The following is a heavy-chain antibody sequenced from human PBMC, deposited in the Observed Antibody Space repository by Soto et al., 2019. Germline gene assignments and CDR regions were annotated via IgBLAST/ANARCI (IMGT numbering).Heavy chain of an antibody. V-gene: IGHV4-31*03. CDR3: ARDLYGSGARMDV. Sequence: SETLSLTCTVSGGSISSGGYYWSWNRQHPGKGLEWIGYIYYSGSTYYNPSLKSRVTISVDTSKNQFSLKLSSVTAADTAVYYCARDLYGSGARMDVWGQGTTVTVSS. D-gene: IGHD3-10*01. CDR2: IYYSGST. CDR1: GGSISSGGYY. J-gene: IGHJ6*02.